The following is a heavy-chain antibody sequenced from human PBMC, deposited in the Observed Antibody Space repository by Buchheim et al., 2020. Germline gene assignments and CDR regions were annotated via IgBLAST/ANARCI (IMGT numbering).Heavy chain of an antibody. CDR2: IYGGGAT. V-gene: IGHV3-66*01. CDR1: GFTVSSDS. D-gene: IGHD3-22*01. J-gene: IGHJ5*02. CDR3: ARRQPSGSWFDP. Sequence: EVQLVESGGGLVQPGGSLRLSCAVSGFTVSSDSMSWVRQAPGKGLEWVSAIYGGGATYYTDSGKGRFNIFRNSSKNTLYLQMNRLRVEDTAMYYCARRQPSGSWFDPWGQGTL.